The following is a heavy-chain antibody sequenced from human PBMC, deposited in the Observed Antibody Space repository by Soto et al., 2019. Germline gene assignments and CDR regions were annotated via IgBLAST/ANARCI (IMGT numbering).Heavy chain of an antibody. CDR2: IHYNGNT. Sequence: PSETLSLTCTVSGDSISSYSWGWIRQPPGKGLEWIGNIHYNGNTKYSPSLKSRVTMSVDTSKNHFSLKLISVTTADTAVYFCAREGNLGRWIQPLDSWGQGTLVTVSS. CDR3: AREGNLGRWIQPLDS. D-gene: IGHD2-2*03. V-gene: IGHV4-59*01. CDR1: GDSISSYS. J-gene: IGHJ4*02.